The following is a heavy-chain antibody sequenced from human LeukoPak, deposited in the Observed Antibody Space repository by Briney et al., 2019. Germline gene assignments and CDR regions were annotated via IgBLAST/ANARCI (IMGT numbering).Heavy chain of an antibody. D-gene: IGHD2-2*01. V-gene: IGHV3-30*18. CDR2: ISYDGSNK. J-gene: IGHJ6*04. Sequence: GGSLRLSCAASGFTFSSYGMHWVRQAPGKGLEWVAVISYDGSNKYYADSVKGRFTISRDNSKNTLYLQMNSLRAEDTAVYYCAKELYCSSTSCYHYYYYGMDVWGKGTTVTVSS. CDR1: GFTFSSYG. CDR3: AKELYCSSTSCYHYYYYGMDV.